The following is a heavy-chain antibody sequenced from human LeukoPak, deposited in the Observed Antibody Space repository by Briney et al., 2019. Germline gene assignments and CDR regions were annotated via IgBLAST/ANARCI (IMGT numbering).Heavy chain of an antibody. V-gene: IGHV3-30-3*01. CDR3: ARAYSGSYDYFDY. J-gene: IGHJ4*02. CDR1: GFTFSSYA. D-gene: IGHD1-26*01. Sequence: HPGRSLRLSCAASGFTFSSYAMYWVRQAPGKGLEWVAVISYDGSNKYYADSVKGRFTISRDNSKNTLYLQMNSLRAEDTAVYYCARAYSGSYDYFDYWGQGTLVTVSS. CDR2: ISYDGSNK.